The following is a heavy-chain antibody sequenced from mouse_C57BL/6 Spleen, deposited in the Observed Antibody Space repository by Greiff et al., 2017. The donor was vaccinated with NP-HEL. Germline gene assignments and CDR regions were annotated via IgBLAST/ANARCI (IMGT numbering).Heavy chain of an antibody. J-gene: IGHJ1*03. V-gene: IGHV5-9-1*02. Sequence: EVKVVESGEGLVKPGGSLKLSCAASGFTFSSYAMSWVRQTPEKRLEWVAYISSGGDYIYYADTVKGRFTISRDNARNTLYLQMSSLKSEDTAMYYCTRELSLTTVEPSNVWGTGTTVTVSS. CDR1: GFTFSSYA. D-gene: IGHD1-1*01. CDR3: TRELSLTTVEPSNV. CDR2: ISSGGDYI.